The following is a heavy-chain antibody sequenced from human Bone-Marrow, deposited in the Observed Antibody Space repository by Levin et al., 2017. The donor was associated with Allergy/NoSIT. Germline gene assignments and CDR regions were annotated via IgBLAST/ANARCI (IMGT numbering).Heavy chain of an antibody. V-gene: IGHV3-72*01. CDR3: ARARNTAVAPRRDFDY. CDR2: IKNKANSYIT. J-gene: IGHJ4*02. D-gene: IGHD6-19*01. CDR1: EFTFSDYY. Sequence: GGSLRLSCEASEFTFSDYYMHWVRQAPGKGPEWVGRIKNKANSYITEYAASVKGRFTISRDDSKNSLYLQMNSLKTEDTAVYFGARARNTAVAPRRDFDYWGQGTLVTVSS.